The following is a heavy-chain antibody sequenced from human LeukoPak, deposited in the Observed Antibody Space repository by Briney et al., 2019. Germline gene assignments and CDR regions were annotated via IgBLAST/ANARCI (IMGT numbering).Heavy chain of an antibody. CDR1: GGSISSSSYY. Sequence: SETLSLTCSASGGSISSSSYYWGWIRQPPGKGLEWIGTIYYSGNTYYNPSLKSRVTISVDTSKNQFSLKLSSVTAADTAVYYCAREASIAVAGTLDYWGQGTLVTVSS. CDR2: IYYSGNT. J-gene: IGHJ4*02. D-gene: IGHD6-19*01. V-gene: IGHV4-39*07. CDR3: AREASIAVAGTLDY.